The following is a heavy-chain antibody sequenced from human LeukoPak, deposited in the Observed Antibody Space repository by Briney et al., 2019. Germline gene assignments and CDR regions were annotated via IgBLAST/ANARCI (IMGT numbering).Heavy chain of an antibody. Sequence: ASVKVSCKASGYTFTGYYMHWVRQAPGQELESMGWINPNSGGTNYAQKFQGRVTMTMDTSISTAYMELSRLRSDDTAVYYCARAVYGGNWDAFDIWGQGTMVTVSS. J-gene: IGHJ3*02. CDR3: ARAVYGGNWDAFDI. CDR2: INPNSGGT. V-gene: IGHV1-2*02. CDR1: GYTFTGYY. D-gene: IGHD4-23*01.